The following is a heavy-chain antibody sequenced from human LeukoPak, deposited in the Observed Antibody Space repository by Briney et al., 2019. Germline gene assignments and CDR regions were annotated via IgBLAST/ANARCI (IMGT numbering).Heavy chain of an antibody. D-gene: IGHD6-13*01. J-gene: IGHJ3*02. CDR1: GFTFSSYG. V-gene: IGHV3-33*01. CDR3: ARPFRMAAAGTGPSGAFDI. CDR2: IWYDGSNK. Sequence: PGRSLRLSCAASGFTFSSYGMHWVRQAPGKGLEWVAVIWYDGSNKYYADSVKGRFTISRDNSKNTLCLQMNSLRAEDTAVYYCARPFRMAAAGTGPSGAFDIWGQGTMVTVSS.